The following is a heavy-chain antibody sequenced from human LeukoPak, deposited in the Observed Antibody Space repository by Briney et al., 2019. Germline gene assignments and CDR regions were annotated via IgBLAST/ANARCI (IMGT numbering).Heavy chain of an antibody. D-gene: IGHD3-10*01. CDR3: ARPPMVRGVIITGDDVFDI. CDR2: ISYDGSNK. Sequence: GGSLRLSCAASAFTFSSYAMHWVRQAPGKGLEWVAVISYDGSNKYYADSVKGRFTISRDNSKNTLYLQMNSLKAEDTAVYYCARPPMVRGVIITGDDVFDIWGQGTMVTVSS. V-gene: IGHV3-30-3*01. CDR1: AFTFSSYA. J-gene: IGHJ3*02.